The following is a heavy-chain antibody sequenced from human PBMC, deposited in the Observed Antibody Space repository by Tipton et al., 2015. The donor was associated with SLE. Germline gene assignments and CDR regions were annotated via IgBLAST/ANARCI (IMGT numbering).Heavy chain of an antibody. J-gene: IGHJ3*02. CDR2: IIPIFGTA. CDR1: GGTFSSYA. D-gene: IGHD3-22*01. V-gene: IGHV1-69*01. Sequence: QVQLVQSGAEVKKPGSSVKVSCKASGGTFSSYAISWVRQAPGQGLEWMGGIIPIFGTANYAQKFQGRVTITADESTSTAYMELSSLRSEDTAVYYCARVRGHYYDSSGQGAFDIWGQGTMVTVSS. CDR3: ARVRGHYYDSSGQGAFDI.